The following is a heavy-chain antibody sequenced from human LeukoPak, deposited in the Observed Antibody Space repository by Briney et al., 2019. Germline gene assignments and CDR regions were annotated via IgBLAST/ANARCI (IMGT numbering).Heavy chain of an antibody. CDR2: IIPIFGAA. CDR3: ARDSCSGGGCHFWYFDL. Sequence: ASVKVSCKASGGTFGSYAISWVRQAPGQGLEWMGGIIPIFGAANYAQKFQGRVTMTRDTSISTASMELSSLKPDDTAVYYCARDSCSGGGCHFWYFDLWGRGTLVTVSS. V-gene: IGHV1-69*05. D-gene: IGHD2-15*01. J-gene: IGHJ2*01. CDR1: GGTFGSYA.